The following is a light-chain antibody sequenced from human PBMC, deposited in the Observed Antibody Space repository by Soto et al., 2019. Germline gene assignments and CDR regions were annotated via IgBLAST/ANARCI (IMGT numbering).Light chain of an antibody. CDR2: QAS. Sequence: DIQMTQSPSTLSASVGDRVTITCRASQSTSSYLAWYQQKPGKAPKLLIYQASSLENGVPSRFSGSGSGTEFSLTISSLQPEDFAVYYCQVYCPSSPITFGQGTRLEIK. CDR3: QVYCPSSPIT. V-gene: IGKV1-5*03. J-gene: IGKJ5*01. CDR1: QSTSSY.